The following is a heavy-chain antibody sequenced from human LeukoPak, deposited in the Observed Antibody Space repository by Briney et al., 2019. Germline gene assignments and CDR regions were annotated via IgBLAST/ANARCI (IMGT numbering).Heavy chain of an antibody. J-gene: IGHJ4*02. D-gene: IGHD3-10*01. CDR1: GFTFSNYA. Sequence: GGSLRLSCAASGFTFSNYAMIWVSQAPGKGLEWVSAISDSGDTTYYADSVKARFTLSRDNSRNTVYLQMSSLRVEDTALYYCAKSPNYYLSTTSRRDFDFWGQGTLVTVSS. CDR3: AKSPNYYLSTTSRRDFDF. CDR2: ISDSGDTT. V-gene: IGHV3-23*01.